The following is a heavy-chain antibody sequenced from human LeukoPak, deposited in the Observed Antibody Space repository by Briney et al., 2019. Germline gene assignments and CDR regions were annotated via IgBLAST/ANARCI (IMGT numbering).Heavy chain of an antibody. D-gene: IGHD3-10*01. CDR1: GFPFSSFW. CDR2: INQDVGER. V-gene: IGHV3-7*01. J-gene: IGHJ4*02. CDR3: AKDIGSYYDY. Sequence: GGSLRLSCAASGFPFSSFWMSWVRQAPGKGLEWVANINQDVGERYYVDSVTGRFTISRDNAKNSLYLQMNSLRAEDTAVYYCAKDIGSYYDYWGQGILVTVSS.